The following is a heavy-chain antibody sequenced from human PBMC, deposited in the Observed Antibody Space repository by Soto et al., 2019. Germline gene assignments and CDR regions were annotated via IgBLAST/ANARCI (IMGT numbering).Heavy chain of an antibody. V-gene: IGHV3-15*01. CDR3: TTGIVVVIPSGMDV. CDR1: GGSVSGYH. J-gene: IGHJ6*02. CDR2: IKRKTDGGTT. Sequence: ASETLSLTCNVSGGSVSGYHWSWIRQPPGKGLEWVGRIKRKTDGGTTDYAASVKGRFTISRDDSKNTLYLQMNSLKTEDTAVYYCTTGIVVVIPSGMDVWGQGTTVTVS. D-gene: IGHD3-22*01.